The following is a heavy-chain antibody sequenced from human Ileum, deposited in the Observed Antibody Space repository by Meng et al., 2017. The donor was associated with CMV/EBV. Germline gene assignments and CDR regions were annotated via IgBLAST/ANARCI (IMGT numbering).Heavy chain of an antibody. D-gene: IGHD6-6*01. V-gene: IGHV6-1*01. CDR1: GDSVSSNSAA. J-gene: IGHJ4*02. Sequence: SQTLSLTCAISGDSVSSNSAAWNWIRQSPSRGLEWLGRTYYRSKWYNDYAVSVKSRITINPDTSKNQFSLQLNSVTPEDTAVYYCARAGGGSIAARRAPLDYWGQGTLVTVSS. CDR3: ARAGGGSIAARRAPLDY. CDR2: TYYRSKWYN.